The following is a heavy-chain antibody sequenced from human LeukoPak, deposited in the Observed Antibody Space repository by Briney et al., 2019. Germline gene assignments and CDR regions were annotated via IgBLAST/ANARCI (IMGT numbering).Heavy chain of an antibody. J-gene: IGHJ4*02. Sequence: PGGSLRLSCAASGFTVSSNYMSWVRQAPGKGLEWVSVIYSGGSTYYADSVKGRFTISRDNSKNTLYLQMNSLRAEDTAVYYCAREPDSSGYGYYFDYWGQGTLVTVSS. CDR1: GFTVSSNY. CDR3: AREPDSSGYGYYFDY. CDR2: IYSGGST. D-gene: IGHD3-22*01. V-gene: IGHV3-53*01.